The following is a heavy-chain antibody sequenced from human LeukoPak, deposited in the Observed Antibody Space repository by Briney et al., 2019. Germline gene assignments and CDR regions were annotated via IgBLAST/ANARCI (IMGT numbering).Heavy chain of an antibody. D-gene: IGHD3-10*01. CDR3: ARDVSHYGSGSYYRGSDY. Sequence: GGSLRLSCAASGFTFSDYYMSWIRQAPGKGLEWVSYISSSGSTIYYADSVKGRFTISRDNAKNSLYLQMNSLRAEDTAVYYCARDVSHYGSGSYYRGSDYWGQGTQVTVSS. J-gene: IGHJ4*02. CDR2: ISSSGSTI. V-gene: IGHV3-11*01. CDR1: GFTFSDYY.